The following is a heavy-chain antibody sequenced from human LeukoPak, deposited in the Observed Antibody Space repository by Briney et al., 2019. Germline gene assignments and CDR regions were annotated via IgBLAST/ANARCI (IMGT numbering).Heavy chain of an antibody. D-gene: IGHD3-10*01. J-gene: IGHJ4*02. CDR3: AKDSSTYYYGSGSYGGSVDY. CDR2: ISYDGSSK. V-gene: IGHV3-30*04. Sequence: PGGSLRLSCAASGFTFSTYAMHWVRQAPGKGLEWVAVISYDGSSKYYADSVKGRFTISRDNSKNTLYLQMNSLRAEDTAVYHCAKDSSTYYYGSGSYGGSVDYWGQGTLVTVSS. CDR1: GFTFSTYA.